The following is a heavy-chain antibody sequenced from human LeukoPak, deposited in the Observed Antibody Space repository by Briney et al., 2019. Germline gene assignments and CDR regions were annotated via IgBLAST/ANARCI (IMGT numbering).Heavy chain of an antibody. D-gene: IGHD2-2*01. Sequence: SQTLSLTCTVSGGSISSGSYYWSWIRQPAGKGLEWIGRIYTSGSTNYNPSLKSRVTISVDTSKNQFSLKLSSVTAAGTAVYYCARGRSTSFNAFDIWGQGTMVTVSS. CDR3: ARGRSTSFNAFDI. J-gene: IGHJ3*02. CDR2: IYTSGST. V-gene: IGHV4-61*02. CDR1: GGSISSGSYY.